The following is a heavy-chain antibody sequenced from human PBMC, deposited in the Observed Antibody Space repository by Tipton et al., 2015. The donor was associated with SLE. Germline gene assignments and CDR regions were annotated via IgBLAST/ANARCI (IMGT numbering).Heavy chain of an antibody. V-gene: IGHV4-38-2*01. D-gene: IGHD3-10*01. J-gene: IGHJ3*02. CDR2: IYYSGST. CDR3: ARARITMVRGAPGAFDI. CDR1: GYSISSGYY. Sequence: TLSLTCAVSGYSISSGYYWSWIRQPPGKGLEWIGYIYYSGSTNYNPSLKSRVTISVDTSKNQFSLKLSSVTAADTAVYYCARARITMVRGAPGAFDIWGQGTMVTVSS.